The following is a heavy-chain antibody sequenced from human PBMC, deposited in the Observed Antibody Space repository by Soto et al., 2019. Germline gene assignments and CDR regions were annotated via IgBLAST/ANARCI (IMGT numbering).Heavy chain of an antibody. V-gene: IGHV3-21*01. J-gene: IGHJ6*02. CDR3: SGSSGGACHQNYGMDV. Sequence: EVHLVESGGGLVKPGGSLRLSCAVSGFTFSSCTMNWVRQAPGKGLEWVSSISPSTSHIYYADSVKGPFTISRDNAKNSVFLQINRLGEEDAGGDYCSGSSGGACHQNYGMDVWGQGTTVTASS. CDR2: ISPSTSHI. D-gene: IGHD2-21*02. CDR1: GFTFSSCT.